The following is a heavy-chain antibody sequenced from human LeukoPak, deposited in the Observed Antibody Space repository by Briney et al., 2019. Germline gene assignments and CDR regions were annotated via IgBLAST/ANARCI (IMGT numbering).Heavy chain of an antibody. CDR3: AKDQDRARWFDP. J-gene: IGHJ5*02. CDR1: GVTFSNYG. Sequence: GRSLRLSCAAPGVTFSNYGIHWFRQAPDKGLDSVAVISYDGSNKYYADSVKGRFTISRDNSRNTLYLQMNSLRAEDTAVYYCAKDQDRARWFDPWGQGTLVTVSS. CDR2: ISYDGSNK. V-gene: IGHV3-30*18. D-gene: IGHD6-6*01.